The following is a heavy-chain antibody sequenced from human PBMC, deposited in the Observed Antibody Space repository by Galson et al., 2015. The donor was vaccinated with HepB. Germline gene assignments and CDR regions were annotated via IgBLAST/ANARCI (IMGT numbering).Heavy chain of an antibody. CDR2: IYTSGST. D-gene: IGHD1-7*01. V-gene: IGHV4-4*07. CDR3: ARYNWNYGFYYYGMDV. Sequence: ETLSLTCTVSGGSISSYYWSWIRQPAGKGLEWIGRIYTSGSTNYNPSLKSRVTISVDTSKNQFSLKLSSVTAADTAVYYCARYNWNYGFYYYGMDVWGQGTTVTVSS. J-gene: IGHJ6*02. CDR1: GGSISSYY.